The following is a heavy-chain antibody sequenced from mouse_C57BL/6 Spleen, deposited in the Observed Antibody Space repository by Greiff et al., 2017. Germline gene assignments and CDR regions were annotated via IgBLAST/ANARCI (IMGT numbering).Heavy chain of an antibody. CDR2: IYPSDSET. V-gene: IGHV1-61*01. CDR1: GYTFTSYW. J-gene: IGHJ4*01. Sequence: QVHVKQPGAELVRPGSSVKLSCKASGYTFTSYWMDWVKQRPGQGLEWIGNIYPSDSETHYNQKFKDKATLTVDKSSSTAYMQLSSLTSEDSAVYHCARYPDYYAMDYWGQGTSVTVSS. CDR3: ARYPDYYAMDY.